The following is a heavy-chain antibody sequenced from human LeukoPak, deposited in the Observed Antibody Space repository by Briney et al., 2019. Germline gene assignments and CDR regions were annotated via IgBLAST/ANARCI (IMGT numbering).Heavy chain of an antibody. V-gene: IGHV3-23*01. J-gene: IGHJ4*02. D-gene: IGHD6-13*01. CDR1: GFTFSSYG. CDR2: VSGSGGST. Sequence: GGSLRLSCAASGFTFSSYGMSWVRQAPGKGLEWVSAVSGSGGSTYYADSVKGRFTISRDNSKNTLYLQMNSLRAEDTAVYYCAKDRIPGYSSRGMGGYWGQGTLVTVSS. CDR3: AKDRIPGYSSRGMGGY.